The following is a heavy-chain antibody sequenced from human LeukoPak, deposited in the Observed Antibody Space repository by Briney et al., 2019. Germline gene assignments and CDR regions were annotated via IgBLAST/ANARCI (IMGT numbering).Heavy chain of an antibody. CDR1: GYSFSTYH. D-gene: IGHD1-26*01. J-gene: IGHJ4*02. CDR2: INPSGGST. Sequence: ASVKVSCKTSGYSFSTYHMHWVRQAPGQGLEWMGIINPSGGSTHYAQRFLGRVTMTRDTSTSTVYMELSNLRSEDTALYYCARATGTVAAGGYYFDYWAQGTLVTVSS. V-gene: IGHV1-46*01. CDR3: ARATGTVAAGGYYFDY.